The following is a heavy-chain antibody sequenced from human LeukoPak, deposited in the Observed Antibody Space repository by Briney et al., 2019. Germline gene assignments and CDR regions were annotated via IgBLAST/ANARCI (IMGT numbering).Heavy chain of an antibody. Sequence: GGSLRLSCAASGFTFSSYAMHWVRQAPGKGLEWVAVISYDGSNKYYADSVKGRFTISRDNSKNTLYLQMNSLRAEDTAVYYCARGVEEQWPALALFYWGQGTLVTVSS. CDR1: GFTFSSYA. CDR3: ARGVEEQWPALALFY. D-gene: IGHD6-19*01. CDR2: ISYDGSNK. V-gene: IGHV3-30*04. J-gene: IGHJ4*02.